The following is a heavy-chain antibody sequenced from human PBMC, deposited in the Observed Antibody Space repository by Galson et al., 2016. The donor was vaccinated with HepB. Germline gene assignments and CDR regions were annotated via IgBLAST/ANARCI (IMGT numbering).Heavy chain of an antibody. CDR3: AREGYGGIDAFDI. CDR1: GYTFRNFV. V-gene: IGHV1-18*04. Sequence: SVKVSCKASGYTFRNFVINWVRQAPGQGLEWMGGISVYNGDTSFAQNLQVRDTLTTDTSSNTAYMELRNLRPDDTALYYCAREGYGGIDAFDIWGQGTMVIVSS. CDR2: ISVYNGDT. D-gene: IGHD4-23*01. J-gene: IGHJ3*02.